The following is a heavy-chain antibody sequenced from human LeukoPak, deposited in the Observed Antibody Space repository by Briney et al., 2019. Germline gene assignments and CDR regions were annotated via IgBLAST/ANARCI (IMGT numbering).Heavy chain of an antibody. CDR2: ISTNGIGT. Sequence: GGSLRLSCSASKLTFSTYAIHWVRQAPGKGLEYVSAISTNGIGTYYADSVKGRFTLSRDNSKNTLYLQMTSLRSEDTAVYYCVKDLRGLRPSGDRGMDVWGKGTTVTVSS. V-gene: IGHV3-64D*06. CDR3: VKDLRGLRPSGDRGMDV. D-gene: IGHD3-16*01. CDR1: KLTFSTYA. J-gene: IGHJ6*04.